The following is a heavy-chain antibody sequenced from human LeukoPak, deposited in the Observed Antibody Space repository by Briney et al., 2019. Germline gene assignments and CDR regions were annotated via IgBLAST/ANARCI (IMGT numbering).Heavy chain of an antibody. J-gene: IGHJ4*02. CDR3: ARVPGGPFYYFDY. D-gene: IGHD3-10*01. CDR2: ISSSSSYI. CDR1: GFTFSSYS. V-gene: IGHV3-21*01. Sequence: GGSLRLSCAASGFTFSSYSMNWVRQAPGKGLEWVSSISSSSSYIYYADSVKGRFTISRDNAKNSLYLQMNSLRAEDTAVYYCARVPGGPFYYFDYWGQGPLVTVSS.